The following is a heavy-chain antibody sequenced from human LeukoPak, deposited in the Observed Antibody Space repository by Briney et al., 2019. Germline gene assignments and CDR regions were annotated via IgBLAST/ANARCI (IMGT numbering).Heavy chain of an antibody. J-gene: IGHJ4*02. V-gene: IGHV1-46*01. CDR1: GYSFTSHL. D-gene: IGHD2/OR15-2a*01. Sequence: ASVKVSCKTSGYSFTSHLMHWVRQAPGQGLEWMGMINPSGGSTTYAQKFQGRVTMAMDTSTSTVYMKLSSLRSDDTAVYYCARVQTPYNTIYSVFFDYWGQGTRVTVSS. CDR2: INPSGGST. CDR3: ARVQTPYNTIYSVFFDY.